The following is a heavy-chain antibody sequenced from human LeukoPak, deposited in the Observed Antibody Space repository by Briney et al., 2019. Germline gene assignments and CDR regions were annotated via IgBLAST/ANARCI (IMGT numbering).Heavy chain of an antibody. CDR1: GYSFTSYW. Sequence: GESLQISCKGSGYSFTSYWIGWVRQMPGKGLEWMGIIYPGDSDTRYSPSFQGQVTISADKSISTAYLQWSSLKASNTAMYYCARVTMVRGVIISGEIDYWGQGTLVTVSS. CDR3: ARVTMVRGVIISGEIDY. J-gene: IGHJ4*02. V-gene: IGHV5-51*01. CDR2: IYPGDSDT. D-gene: IGHD3-10*01.